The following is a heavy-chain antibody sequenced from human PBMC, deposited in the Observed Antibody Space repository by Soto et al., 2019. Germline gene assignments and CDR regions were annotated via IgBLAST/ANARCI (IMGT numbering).Heavy chain of an antibody. D-gene: IGHD2-21*02. V-gene: IGHV3-30*18. CDR3: AKDRPPHIVVVTALFDY. Sequence: GGSLRLSCAASGFTFSSYGMHWVRQAPGKGPEWVAVISYDGSNKYYADSVKGRFTISRDNSKNTLYLQMNSLRAEDTAVYYCAKDRPPHIVVVTALFDYWGQGTLVTVSS. J-gene: IGHJ4*02. CDR2: ISYDGSNK. CDR1: GFTFSSYG.